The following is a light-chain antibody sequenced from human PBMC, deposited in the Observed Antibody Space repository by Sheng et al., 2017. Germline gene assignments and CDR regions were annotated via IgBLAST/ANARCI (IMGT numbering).Light chain of an antibody. CDR2: DAS. V-gene: IGKV1-33*01. J-gene: IGKJ3*01. Sequence: DIQMTQSPSSLSASVGDRVTITCQASQDITTYLNWYQHKPGKAPKFLIYDASNLETGVPSRFSGSGSGTDFSLSISSLQPEDVATYYCQQYYNLLFTFGPGTKVDIK. CDR1: QDITTY. CDR3: QQYYNLLFT.